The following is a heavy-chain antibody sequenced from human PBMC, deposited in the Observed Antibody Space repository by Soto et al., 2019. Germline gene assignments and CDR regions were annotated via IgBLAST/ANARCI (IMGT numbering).Heavy chain of an antibody. V-gene: IGHV3-30-3*01. CDR2: VSYDGSKK. CDR3: AGEAIDA. Sequence: QVQLVEYGGGVVQPGRSLRLSCAASGFTFSNYAMHWVRQAPVKGLEWVAVVSYDGSKKYFAVPVMGRFTISRDNCKNTLYLPMNSLRAEATAIYYCAGEAIDAWGQGTLVTVTS. CDR1: GFTFSNYA. J-gene: IGHJ5*02.